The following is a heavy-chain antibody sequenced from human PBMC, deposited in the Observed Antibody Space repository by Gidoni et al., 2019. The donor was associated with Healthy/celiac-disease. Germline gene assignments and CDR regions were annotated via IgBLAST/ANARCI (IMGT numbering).Heavy chain of an antibody. CDR2: VYYSGSA. J-gene: IGHJ5*02. Sequence: QLQLQESGPGLVKPSETLSLTCTVSGGSISSSSYYWGWLRQPPGKGLGWIGSVYYSGSAYYNTSLKGRVTISVDTSKNQFSLKQNSVTTADTAVYCCAGDEITMVRGVIVGFDPWGQGTLVTVSS. V-gene: IGHV4-39*07. CDR3: AGDEITMVRGVIVGFDP. D-gene: IGHD3-10*01. CDR1: GGSISSSSYY.